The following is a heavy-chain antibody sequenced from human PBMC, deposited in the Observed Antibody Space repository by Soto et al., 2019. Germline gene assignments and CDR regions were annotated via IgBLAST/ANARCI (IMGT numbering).Heavy chain of an antibody. Sequence: QLQLQESGPGLVKPSQTLSLTCTVSGVSISSGGYYWSWIRQHPGKGLEWIGYIYYSGSTYYNPSLKSRVTISVDTSKNQFSLKLSSVTAADTAVYYCARDDVAARDAFDIWGQGTMVTVSS. J-gene: IGHJ3*02. D-gene: IGHD2-15*01. CDR1: GVSISSGGYY. V-gene: IGHV4-31*03. CDR2: IYYSGST. CDR3: ARDDVAARDAFDI.